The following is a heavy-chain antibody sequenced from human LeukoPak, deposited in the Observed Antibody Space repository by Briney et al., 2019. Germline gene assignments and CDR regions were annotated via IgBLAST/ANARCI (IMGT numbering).Heavy chain of an antibody. D-gene: IGHD4-17*01. J-gene: IGHJ3*02. CDR2: ISGSGGST. CDR3: ARDTYGDYDAFDI. V-gene: IGHV3-23*01. CDR1: GFTFSSYA. Sequence: PGGSLRLSCAASGFTFSSYAMSWVRQAPGKGLEWVSAISGSGGSTYYADSVKGRFTISRDNSKNTLYLQMNSLRAEDTAVYYCARDTYGDYDAFDIWGQGTMVTVSS.